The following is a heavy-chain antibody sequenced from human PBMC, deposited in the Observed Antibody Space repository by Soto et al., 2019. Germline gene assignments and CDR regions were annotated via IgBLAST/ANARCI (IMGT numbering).Heavy chain of an antibody. D-gene: IGHD2-2*01. J-gene: IGHJ5*02. CDR1: GASISGFY. CDR3: VRDGHCITTSCYGNWFDP. Sequence: SETLSLTCTVSGASISGFYLSWIRKSAGKGLEWIGRIYATGTTDYNPSLKSRVMMSVDTSKKQFSLKLRSVTAADTAVYYCVRDGHCITTSCYGNWFDPWGQGTLVTVSS. CDR2: IYATGTT. V-gene: IGHV4-4*07.